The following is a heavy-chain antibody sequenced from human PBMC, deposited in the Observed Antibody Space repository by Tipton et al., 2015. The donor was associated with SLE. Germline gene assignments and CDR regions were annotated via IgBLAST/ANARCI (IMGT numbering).Heavy chain of an antibody. Sequence: TLSLTCAVSGGSIGSGGYSWNWIRQPPGKGLEWIGYVYHSGSAYYNPSLKSRVTISVDRSRNQFSLRLNSVTAADTAVYYCASEILRDYGSAWGPDYWGQGTMVTVSS. CDR3: ASEILRDYGSAWGPDY. V-gene: IGHV4-30-2*01. D-gene: IGHD4-17*01. CDR2: VYHSGSA. CDR1: GGSIGSGGYS. J-gene: IGHJ3*01.